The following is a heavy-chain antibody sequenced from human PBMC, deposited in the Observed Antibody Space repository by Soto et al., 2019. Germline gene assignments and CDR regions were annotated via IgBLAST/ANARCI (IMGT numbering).Heavy chain of an antibody. CDR2: IYDSGST. Sequence: SETLSLTCTVSGGSISSGNYYWSWIRQPPGKGLEWIGYIYDSGSTYYNPSLKSRVTISVDTSKNQFSLKLSSVTAADTAVYYCARQNSYGDYLYFDYWGQGTLVTTSS. V-gene: IGHV4-30-4*01. J-gene: IGHJ4*02. CDR1: GGSISSGNYY. CDR3: ARQNSYGDYLYFDY. D-gene: IGHD4-17*01.